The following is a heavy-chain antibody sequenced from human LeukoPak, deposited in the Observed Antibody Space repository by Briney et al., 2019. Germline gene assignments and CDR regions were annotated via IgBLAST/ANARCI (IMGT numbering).Heavy chain of an antibody. CDR2: ISYDGSNK. CDR3: TTPMEDG. CDR1: GFTFSSYW. Sequence: GGSLRLSCAASGFTFSSYWMNWVRQAPGKGLEWVAVISYDGSNKYYADSVKGRFTISRDNSKNTLYLQMNSLKTEDTAVYYCTTPMEDGWGQGTLVTVSS. D-gene: IGHD5-18*01. J-gene: IGHJ4*02. V-gene: IGHV3-30*03.